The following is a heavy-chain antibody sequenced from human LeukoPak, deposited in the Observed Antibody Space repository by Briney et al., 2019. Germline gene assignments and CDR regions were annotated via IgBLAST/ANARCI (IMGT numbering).Heavy chain of an antibody. V-gene: IGHV3-73*01. J-gene: IGHJ4*02. Sequence: PGGSLRLSCAASGFTFSGSSMHWVRQAPGKGLEWVGRIRSKAHSYATAYAASVKGRFTISRNDSKNTAYLQMNSLKTEDTAVYYCTSRGWPWGQGTLVTVSS. D-gene: IGHD6-19*01. CDR3: TSRGWP. CDR1: GFTFSGSS. CDR2: IRSKAHSYAT.